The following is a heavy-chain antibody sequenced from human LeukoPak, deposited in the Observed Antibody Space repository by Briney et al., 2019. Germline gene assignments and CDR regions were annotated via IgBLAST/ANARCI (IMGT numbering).Heavy chain of an antibody. CDR2: INPSGRSK. J-gene: IGHJ5*02. CDR1: GYTFTSYY. D-gene: IGHD2-8*02. V-gene: IGHV1-46*01. CDR3: ARDRPGRMGWFDP. Sequence: ASVTVSCTASGYTFTSYYMHWVRQAPGQGLEWMGIINPSGRSKSYAQKFQGRVTMTRDTSTSTVYMELSSLRSEDTAVYYCARDRPGRMGWFDPWGQGTLVTVSS.